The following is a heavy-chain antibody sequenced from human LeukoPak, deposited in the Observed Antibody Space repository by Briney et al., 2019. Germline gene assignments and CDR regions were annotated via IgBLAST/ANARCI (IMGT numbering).Heavy chain of an antibody. J-gene: IGHJ4*02. CDR3: ARHPVYNWNPTPFDY. CDR2: IDPSDSYT. Sequence: GESLKISCKGSGYSFTSCWISWVRQMPGKGLEWMGRIDPSDSYTNYSPSFQGHVTISADKSISTAYLQWSSLKASDTAMYYCARHPVYNWNPTPFDYWGQGTLVTVSS. D-gene: IGHD1-20*01. CDR1: GYSFTSCW. V-gene: IGHV5-10-1*01.